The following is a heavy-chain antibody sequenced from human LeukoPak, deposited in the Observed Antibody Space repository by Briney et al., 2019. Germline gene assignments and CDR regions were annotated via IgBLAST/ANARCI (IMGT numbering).Heavy chain of an antibody. Sequence: GGSLRLSCVASGFTFSGYAMSWVRQAPGKGLEWVSTISGSGGSTYYADSVKGRFTISRTNAKNTMYLQMSSLRAEDTAVYFCAKRGVVIRAVIIVGFHKEAYYFDYWGQGALVTVPS. CDR3: AKRGVVIRAVIIVGFHKEAYYFDY. J-gene: IGHJ4*02. D-gene: IGHD3-10*01. V-gene: IGHV3-23*01. CDR2: ISGSGGST. CDR1: GFTFSGYA.